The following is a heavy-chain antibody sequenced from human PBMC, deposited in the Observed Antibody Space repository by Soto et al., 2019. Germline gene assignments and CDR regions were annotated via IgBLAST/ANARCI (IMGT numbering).Heavy chain of an antibody. D-gene: IGHD5-18*01. V-gene: IGHV4-30-4*01. J-gene: IGHJ3*02. CDR3: ARRGYSYGVDAFDI. CDR1: GGPISSGDYY. Sequence: QVQLQESGPGLVKPSQTLSLTCTVSGGPISSGDYYWTWIRQPPVKGLEWIGYIFYSGSTYYNPSLKSRVTISVDPSKKQFSLKLSSVTAADTAVYYCARRGYSYGVDAFDIWGQGTMVTVSS. CDR2: IFYSGST.